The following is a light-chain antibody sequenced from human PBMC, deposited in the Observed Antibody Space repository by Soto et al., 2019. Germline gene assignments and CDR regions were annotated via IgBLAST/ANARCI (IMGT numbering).Light chain of an antibody. CDR1: SSDIGGYDY. V-gene: IGLV2-14*01. CDR2: EVS. Sequence: QSVLTQPASVSGSPGQSITISCTGTSSDIGGYDYVSWYQQHPGIAPKLMIYEVSNRPSGVSNRFSGSKSGNTASLTISGLQAEDEADYYCTSYTSSSTNYVFGTGTKLTVL. J-gene: IGLJ1*01. CDR3: TSYTSSSTNYV.